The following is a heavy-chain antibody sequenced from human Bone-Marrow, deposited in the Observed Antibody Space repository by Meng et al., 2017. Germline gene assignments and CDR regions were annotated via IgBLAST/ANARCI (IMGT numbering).Heavy chain of an antibody. CDR2: ISGSGGST. D-gene: IGHD6-19*01. CDR1: GFTFSSYA. V-gene: IGHV3-23*01. Sequence: GESLKISCAASGFTFSSYAMHWVRQAPGKGLEWVSAISGSGGSTYYADSVKGRFTISRDNSKNTLYLQMNSLRAEDTAVYYCAKDDSGIAVAGTVGYWGQGTLVTVS. J-gene: IGHJ4*02. CDR3: AKDDSGIAVAGTVGY.